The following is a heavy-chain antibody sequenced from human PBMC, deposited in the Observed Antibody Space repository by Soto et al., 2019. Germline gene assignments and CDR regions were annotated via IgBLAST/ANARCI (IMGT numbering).Heavy chain of an antibody. CDR3: ARSPEPEENWLDP. Sequence: SETLSLTCTVSGGSISSYYWSWIRQPPGKGLEWIGYIYYSGGTNYNPSLKSRVTISVDTSKNQFSLKLSSVTAADTAVYYCARSPEPEENWLDPWGQGTLVTVAS. CDR2: IYYSGGT. J-gene: IGHJ5*02. CDR1: GGSISSYY. V-gene: IGHV4-59*08.